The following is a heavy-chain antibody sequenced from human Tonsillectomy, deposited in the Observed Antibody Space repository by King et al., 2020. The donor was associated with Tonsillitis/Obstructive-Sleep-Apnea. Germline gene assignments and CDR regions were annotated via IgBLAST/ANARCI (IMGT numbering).Heavy chain of an antibody. D-gene: IGHD2-15*01. CDR1: GYSFTSYW. CDR3: ARQGGYCGGGSCYADYSYHFMDV. CDR2: IYPGDSDT. Sequence: AQLVQSGAEVKKPGESLKISCKGSGYSFTSYWIGWVRQMPGKGLEWMGIIYPGDSDTRYSPSFEGQVTISVDKSISTAYLQWSSLKASDTAMYYCARQGGYCGGGSCYADYSYHFMDVWGKGTTVTVSS. J-gene: IGHJ6*04. V-gene: IGHV5-51*01.